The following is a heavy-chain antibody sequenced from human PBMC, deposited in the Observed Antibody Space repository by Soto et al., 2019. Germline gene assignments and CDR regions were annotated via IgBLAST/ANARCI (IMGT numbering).Heavy chain of an antibody. CDR2: ISYHGGNE. V-gene: IGHV3-30-3*02. J-gene: IGHJ1*01. CDR1: GFSFGTYA. CDR3: ANEEH. Sequence: QVQLVESGGGVVQPGRSLRLSCAASGFSFGTYAMYWVRQAPGKGLEWVAVISYHGGNEYYADSVKGRFTISRDNSKNTLYLQMDSLRDEDTAVYYCANEEHWGQGTLVTVSS.